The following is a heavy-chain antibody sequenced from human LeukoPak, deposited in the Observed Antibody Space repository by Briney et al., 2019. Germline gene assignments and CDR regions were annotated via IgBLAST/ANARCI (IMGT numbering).Heavy chain of an antibody. CDR2: ISSDGSKK. CDR3: AKGRQYSFDYLIDY. J-gene: IGHJ4*02. D-gene: IGHD3-9*01. Sequence: GGSLRLSCEASGFTFSSLGMHWVRQAPGKGLEWVAVISSDGSKKNYADSVKGRLTLSRDNSKNTVYLQVDSLRTEDTAVYYCAKGRQYSFDYLIDYWGQGTLVTVSS. V-gene: IGHV3-30*18. CDR1: GFTFSSLG.